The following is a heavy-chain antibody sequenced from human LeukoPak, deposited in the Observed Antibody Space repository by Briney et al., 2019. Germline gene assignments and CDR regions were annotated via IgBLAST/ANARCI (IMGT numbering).Heavy chain of an antibody. J-gene: IGHJ4*02. D-gene: IGHD3-10*01. CDR3: ARLLVVRGVMD. V-gene: IGHV4-39*01. Sequence: PSETLSLTCTVSGGSISSSSYYWGWIRQAPGKGLEWIGSIYYSGSTYYNPSLKSRVTISVDTSKNQFSLKLSSVTAADTAVYYCARLLVVRGVMDWGQGTLVTVSS. CDR2: IYYSGST. CDR1: GGSISSSSYY.